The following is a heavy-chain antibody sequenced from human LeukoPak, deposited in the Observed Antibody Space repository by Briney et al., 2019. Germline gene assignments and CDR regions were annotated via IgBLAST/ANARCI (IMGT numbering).Heavy chain of an antibody. CDR3: ARLNADSYYFYGSGSYQAYYFDY. CDR2: INHSGST. J-gene: IGHJ4*02. D-gene: IGHD3-10*01. CDR1: GGSFSGYY. V-gene: IGHV4-34*01. Sequence: SETLSLTCAVYGGSFSGYYWSWIRQPPGKGLGWIGEINHSGSTNYNPSLKSRVTISVDTSKNQFSLKLSSVTAADTAVYYCARLNADSYYFYGSGSYQAYYFDYWGQGTLVTVSS.